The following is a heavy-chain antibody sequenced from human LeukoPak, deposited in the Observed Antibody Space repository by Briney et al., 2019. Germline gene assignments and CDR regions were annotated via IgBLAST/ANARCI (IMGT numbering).Heavy chain of an antibody. J-gene: IGHJ4*02. CDR3: AKDGFVWSSSWYGDY. CDR2: IRYDGSNK. Sequence: PGGSLRLSCAASGFTLSSYGMHWVRQAPGKGLEWVAFIRYDGSNKYYADSVKGRFTISRDNSKNTLYLQMNSLRAEDTAVYYCAKDGFVWSSSWYGDYWGQGTLVTVSS. D-gene: IGHD6-13*01. V-gene: IGHV3-30*02. CDR1: GFTLSSYG.